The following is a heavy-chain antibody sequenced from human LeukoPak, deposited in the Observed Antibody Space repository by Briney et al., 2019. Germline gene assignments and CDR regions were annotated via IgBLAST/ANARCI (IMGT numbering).Heavy chain of an antibody. CDR1: GFTFSSFS. D-gene: IGHD4-17*01. V-gene: IGHV3-21*04. CDR2: ISSSSSYI. J-gene: IGHJ4*02. Sequence: GGSLRLSCAASGFTFSSFSMNWVRQAPGKGLEWVSSISSSSSYIYYADSVKGRFTISRDNAKSSLYLQMNSLRAEDTAVYYCAREAHDYGLVWGQGTLVTVSS. CDR3: AREAHDYGLV.